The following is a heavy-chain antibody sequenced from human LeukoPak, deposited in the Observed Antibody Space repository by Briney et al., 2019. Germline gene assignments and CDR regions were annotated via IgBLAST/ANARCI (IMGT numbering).Heavy chain of an antibody. CDR3: ARASGYCSGGSCPLYYYGMDV. V-gene: IGHV3-64*02. D-gene: IGHD2-15*01. J-gene: IGHJ6*04. Sequence: PGGSLRFSCAASGFTFSSYAMHGVRQAPGKGLEYVSAISSNGGSTYYADSVKGRFTISRDNSKNTLYLQMGSLRAEDMAVYYCARASGYCSGGSCPLYYYGMDVWGKGTTVTVSS. CDR1: GFTFSSYA. CDR2: ISSNGGST.